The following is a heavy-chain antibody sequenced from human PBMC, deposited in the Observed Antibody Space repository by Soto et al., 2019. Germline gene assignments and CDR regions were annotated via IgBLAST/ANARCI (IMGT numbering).Heavy chain of an antibody. CDR1: GFSFSTYN. Sequence: GGSLRLSCAASGFSFSTYNMDWVRQAPGKGPEWIAYISTTSFTIYYADSVKGRFTISRDNDRNSLYLEMNSLRDEGTAVYYCARDRCYDGTCYSASDSWGQGTLVTVSS. D-gene: IGHD2-15*01. J-gene: IGHJ5*01. V-gene: IGHV3-48*02. CDR2: ISTTSFTI. CDR3: ARDRCYDGTCYSASDS.